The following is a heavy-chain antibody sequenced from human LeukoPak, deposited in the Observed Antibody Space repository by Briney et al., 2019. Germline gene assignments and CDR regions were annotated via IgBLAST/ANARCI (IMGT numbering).Heavy chain of an antibody. Sequence: GGSLRLSCAAATSGFTFSSYGMHWVRQAPGEGLEWLAVISYDGSIKYYADSVKGRFTISRDNSKNTLYLQTNSLRAEDTAVYYCARGRLSGLDYFDYWGQGTLVTVSS. V-gene: IGHV3-30*03. CDR1: GFTFSSYG. CDR3: ARGRLSGLDYFDY. CDR2: ISYDGSIK. J-gene: IGHJ4*02. D-gene: IGHD2/OR15-2a*01.